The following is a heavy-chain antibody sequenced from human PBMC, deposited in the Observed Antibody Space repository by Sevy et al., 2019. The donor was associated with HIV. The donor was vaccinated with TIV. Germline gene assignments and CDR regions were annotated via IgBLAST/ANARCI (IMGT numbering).Heavy chain of an antibody. CDR1: VYSISSGYY. Sequence: SETLSLTCAVSVYSISSGYYWGWIRQPPGKGLEWIGNIYYSGTTNYNPSLKSRVTISVDTSKNQFSLTLTSVTAADTAVYYCARDRGNYYFVMDVWGPGTTVTVSS. V-gene: IGHV4-38-2*02. CDR2: IYYSGTT. CDR3: ARDRGNYYFVMDV. J-gene: IGHJ6*02.